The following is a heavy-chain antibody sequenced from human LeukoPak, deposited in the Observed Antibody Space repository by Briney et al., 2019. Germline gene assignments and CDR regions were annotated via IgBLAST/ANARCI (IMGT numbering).Heavy chain of an antibody. J-gene: IGHJ6*02. Sequence: PSETLSLTCSVSGVSISSRSYYWGWIRQPPGKGLEWIGSIYNSGSTYYNPSLKRRVTISVDTSKNQFSLKLSSVTAADTAVYYCARQSYYDFWSGYYIYYYGMDVWGQGTTVTVSS. D-gene: IGHD3-3*01. CDR3: ARQSYYDFWSGYYIYYYGMDV. CDR1: GVSISSRSYY. V-gene: IGHV4-39*01. CDR2: IYNSGST.